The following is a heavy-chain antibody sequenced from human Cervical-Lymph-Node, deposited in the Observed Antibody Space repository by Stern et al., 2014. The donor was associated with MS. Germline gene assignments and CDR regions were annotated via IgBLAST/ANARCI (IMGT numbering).Heavy chain of an antibody. CDR1: GYTFTASP. V-gene: IGHV7-4-1*02. CDR3: ATVSGRLGGTFDY. Sequence: DQLVESGSELKEPGASLKVSCKASGYTFTASPMNWVRQAPGRGLEWMGWINTNNGNPTYALGFTGRVVFSSDNSVSTAYLQINSLKAEDTAVYYCATVSGRLGGTFDYWGQGTLLTVSS. CDR2: INTNNGNP. D-gene: IGHD3-16*01. J-gene: IGHJ4*02.